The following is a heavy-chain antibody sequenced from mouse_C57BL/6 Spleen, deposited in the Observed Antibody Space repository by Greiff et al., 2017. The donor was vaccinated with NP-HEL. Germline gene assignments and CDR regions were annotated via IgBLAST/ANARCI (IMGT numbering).Heavy chain of an antibody. V-gene: IGHV1-80*01. Sequence: VQLQQSGAELVKPGASVKISCKASGYAFSSYWMNWVKQRPGKGLEWIGQIYPGDGDTNYNGKFKGKATLTADTSSSTAYMQLSSLTSEDSAVYFCARWGTTVVAKNFDVWGTGTTVTVSS. D-gene: IGHD1-1*01. CDR2: IYPGDGDT. CDR1: GYAFSSYW. CDR3: ARWGTTVVAKNFDV. J-gene: IGHJ1*03.